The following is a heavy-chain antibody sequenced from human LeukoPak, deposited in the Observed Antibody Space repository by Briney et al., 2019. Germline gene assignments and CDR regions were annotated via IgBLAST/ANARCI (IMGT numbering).Heavy chain of an antibody. Sequence: PSETLSLTCTVSGGSISSYYWSWIRQPPGKGLEWIGYIYYSGSTNYNPSLKSRATISVDTSKNQFSLRLSSVTAADTAVYYCARASPTYYFGSGNLDYWGQGTLVTVSS. CDR1: GGSISSYY. V-gene: IGHV4-59*01. J-gene: IGHJ4*02. D-gene: IGHD3-10*01. CDR2: IYYSGST. CDR3: ARASPTYYFGSGNLDY.